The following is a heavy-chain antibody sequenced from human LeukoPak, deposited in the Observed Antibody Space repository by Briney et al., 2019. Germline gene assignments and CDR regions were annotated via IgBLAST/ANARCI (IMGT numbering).Heavy chain of an antibody. CDR3: ARDSHDYGDYLGWFDP. D-gene: IGHD4-17*01. V-gene: IGHV7-4-1*02. Sequence: VASVRVSCKASGGTFSSYAISWVRQAPGQGLEWMGWVNTNTGNPTYAQGFTGRFVFSLDTSVSTAYLQISSLRAEDTAVYYCARDSHDYGDYLGWFDPWGQGTLVTVSS. CDR2: VNTNTGNP. CDR1: GGTFSSYA. J-gene: IGHJ5*02.